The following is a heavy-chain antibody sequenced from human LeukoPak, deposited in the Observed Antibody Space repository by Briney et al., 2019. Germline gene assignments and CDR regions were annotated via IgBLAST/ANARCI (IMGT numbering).Heavy chain of an antibody. CDR3: ARGVTATRYFYYGLDV. D-gene: IGHD2-21*02. V-gene: IGHV3-21*05. CDR1: GFTFRSYS. Sequence: GGSLRLSCAASGFTFRSYSMNWVRQAPGKGLEWISYTDVGGDGYKYYAGSVKGRFTISRDDAKNSLYLQMNSLRVEDTAVYYCARGVTATRYFYYGLDVWGLGTTVTVSS. J-gene: IGHJ6*02. CDR2: TDVGGDGYK.